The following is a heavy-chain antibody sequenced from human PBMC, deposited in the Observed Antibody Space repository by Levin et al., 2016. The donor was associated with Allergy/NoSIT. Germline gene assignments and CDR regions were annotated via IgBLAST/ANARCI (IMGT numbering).Heavy chain of an antibody. CDR2: ISYDGSNK. Sequence: GGSLRLSCAASGFTFSSYAMHWVRQAPGKGLEWVAVISYDGSNKYYADSVKGRFTISRDNSKNTLYLQMNSLRAEDTAVYYCARDGSQLLYEGSYYFDYWGQGTLVTVSS. CDR1: GFTFSSYA. J-gene: IGHJ4*02. V-gene: IGHV3-30-3*01. D-gene: IGHD2-2*02. CDR3: ARDGSQLLYEGSYYFDY.